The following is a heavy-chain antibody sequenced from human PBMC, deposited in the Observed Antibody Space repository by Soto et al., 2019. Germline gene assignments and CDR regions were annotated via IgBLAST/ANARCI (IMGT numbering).Heavy chain of an antibody. CDR3: AREGALKPFSS. CDR1: GFTFSNYN. Sequence: EVQLVESGGGLVKPGGSLRLSCVASGFTFSNYNMNWVRQAPGKGLEWVSHISGSSIYIHYADSVRGRFTISRANAKNSVYLQMDSLRVEDTAVYYCAREGALKPFSSWGQGALVTVSS. J-gene: IGHJ5*02. CDR2: ISGSSIYI. V-gene: IGHV3-21*01.